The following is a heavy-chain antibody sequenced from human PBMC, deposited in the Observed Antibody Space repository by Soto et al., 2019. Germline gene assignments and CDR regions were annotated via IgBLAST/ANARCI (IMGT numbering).Heavy chain of an antibody. CDR3: ARPKQDIVVEPAAIGGSWFDP. V-gene: IGHV4-39*01. D-gene: IGHD2-2*01. J-gene: IGHJ5*02. CDR2: IYYSGST. Sequence: SETLSLTCTVSGGSISSSSYYWGWIRQPPGKGLEWIGSIYYSGSTYYNPSLKSRVTISVDTSKNQFSLKLSSVTAADTAVYYCARPKQDIVVEPAAIGGSWFDPWGQGTLVTVSS. CDR1: GGSISSSSYY.